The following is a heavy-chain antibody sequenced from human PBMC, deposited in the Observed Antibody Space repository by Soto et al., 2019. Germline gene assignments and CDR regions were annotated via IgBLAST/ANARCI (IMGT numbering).Heavy chain of an antibody. D-gene: IGHD3-3*01. CDR2: IKQDGSEK. J-gene: IGHJ3*02. CDR1: GFTFSNAW. CDR3: ARVQQKVLRFLEWSHAFDI. Sequence: EVQLVESGGGLVKPGGSLRLSCAASGFTFSNAWMSWVRQAPGKGLEWVANIKQDGSEKYYVDSVKGRFTISRDNAKNSLYLQMNSLRAEDTAVYYCARVQQKVLRFLEWSHAFDIWGQGTMVTVSS. V-gene: IGHV3-7*01.